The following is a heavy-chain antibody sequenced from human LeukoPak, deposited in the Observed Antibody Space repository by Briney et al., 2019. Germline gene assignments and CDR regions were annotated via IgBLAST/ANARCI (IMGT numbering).Heavy chain of an antibody. CDR3: ARGVAGHDY. CDR2: IIPIFGTA. Sequence: SVKVSCKASGGTFSSYAISWVRQAPGQGLEWMGGIIPIFGTANYAQKFQGRVTMTRDTSISTAYMELSRLRSDDTAVYYCARGVAGHDYWGQGTLVTVSS. D-gene: IGHD2-15*01. CDR1: GGTFSSYA. J-gene: IGHJ4*02. V-gene: IGHV1-69*05.